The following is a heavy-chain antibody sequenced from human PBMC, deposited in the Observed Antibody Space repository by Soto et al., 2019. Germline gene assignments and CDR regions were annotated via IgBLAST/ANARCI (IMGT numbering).Heavy chain of an antibody. CDR1: GGTFSSYA. D-gene: IGHD6-19*01. CDR2: IIPIFGTA. Sequence: QVQLVQSGAEVKKPGSSVKVSCKASGGTFSSYAISWVRQAPGQGLEWMGGIIPIFGTANYAQKFQGRVTITADESTSTAYMELSSLRSEDTAVYYWAPPIAVAGVYYFDYWGQGTLVTVSS. J-gene: IGHJ4*02. CDR3: APPIAVAGVYYFDY. V-gene: IGHV1-69*12.